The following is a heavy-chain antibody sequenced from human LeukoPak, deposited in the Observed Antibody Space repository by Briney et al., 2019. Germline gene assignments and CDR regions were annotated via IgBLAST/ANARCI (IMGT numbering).Heavy chain of an antibody. CDR1: GGSFSGYY. Sequence: SETLSLTCAVYGGSFSGYYWSWIRQPPGKGLEWIGEINHSGSTNYNPSLKSRVTISVDTSKNQFSLKLSSVAAADTAVYYCASIVAAGLHPFDYWGQGTLVTVSS. V-gene: IGHV4-34*01. CDR2: INHSGST. D-gene: IGHD6-13*01. CDR3: ASIVAAGLHPFDY. J-gene: IGHJ4*02.